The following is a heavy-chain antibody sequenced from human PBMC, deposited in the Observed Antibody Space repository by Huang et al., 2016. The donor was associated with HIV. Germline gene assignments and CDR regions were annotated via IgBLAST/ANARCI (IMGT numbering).Heavy chain of an antibody. CDR2: ILPDDSDT. Sequence: VQLVQSGAEVKKPGESLKISCKGSGYSFSSYWIAWVLQMPGKGLEWLGIILPDDSDTTYSPSFECQVTISADKSIGTAYLHGSSLKASDTARYYCASRFSSSSGYFDYWGQGALVTVSS. CDR1: GYSFSSYW. CDR3: ASRFSSSSGYFDY. D-gene: IGHD6-6*01. J-gene: IGHJ4*02. V-gene: IGHV5-51*01.